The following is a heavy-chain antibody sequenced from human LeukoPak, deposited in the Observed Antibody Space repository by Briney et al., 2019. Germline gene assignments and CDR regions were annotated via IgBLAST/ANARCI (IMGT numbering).Heavy chain of an antibody. CDR3: ARRGSSSASWFDP. CDR1: GDSISSGTYY. D-gene: IGHD6-6*01. CDR2: FYYSGST. Sequence: SETLSLTCTVSGDSISSGTYYWDWIRQPPGKGLEWIGNFYYSGSTHSNPSLKSRVTTSVDTSKNQFSLKLHSVTAADTAVYYCARRGSSSASWFDPWGQGTLVTVSS. V-gene: IGHV4-39*01. J-gene: IGHJ5*02.